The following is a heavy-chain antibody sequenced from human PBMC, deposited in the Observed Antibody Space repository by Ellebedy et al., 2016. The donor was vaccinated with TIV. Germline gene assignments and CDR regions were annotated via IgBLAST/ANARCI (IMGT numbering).Heavy chain of an antibody. J-gene: IGHJ4*02. D-gene: IGHD6-19*01. Sequence: GESLKISCAASGLTFSSHAMSWVRQAPGKGLEWVSSITESGGNTYYADSVKGRFTISRDNAKNSLYLQMHSLRAEDTAVYYCARPPAAVAGQDYWGQGTPVTVSS. CDR3: ARPPAAVAGQDY. CDR2: ITESGGNT. V-gene: IGHV3-23*01. CDR1: GLTFSSHA.